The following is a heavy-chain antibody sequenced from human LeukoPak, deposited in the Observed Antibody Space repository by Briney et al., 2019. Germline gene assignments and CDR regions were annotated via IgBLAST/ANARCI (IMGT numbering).Heavy chain of an antibody. CDR2: INHSGST. CDR3: ARYYYDSSGYYYAD. D-gene: IGHD3-22*01. CDR1: GGSFSGYY. V-gene: IGHV4-34*01. Sequence: ASETLSLTCAVYGGSFSGYYWSWIRQPPGKGLEWIGEINHSGSTNYNPSLKSRATISVDTSKNQFSLKLSSVTAADTAVYYCARYYYDSSGYYYADWGQGTLVTVSS. J-gene: IGHJ4*02.